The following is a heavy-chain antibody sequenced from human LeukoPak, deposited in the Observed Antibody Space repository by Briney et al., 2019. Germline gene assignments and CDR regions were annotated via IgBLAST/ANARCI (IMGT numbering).Heavy chain of an antibody. CDR1: GFTFSSYA. J-gene: IGHJ4*02. Sequence: GGSLRLSCAASGFTFSSYAMSWVRQAPGKGLEWVSAISGSGGSTYYADSVKGRFTISRDNSKNTLYPQMNSLRAEDTAVYYCAKGLKTVRGYCSGGSCRDYWGQGTLVTVSA. D-gene: IGHD2-15*01. V-gene: IGHV3-23*01. CDR2: ISGSGGST. CDR3: AKGLKTVRGYCSGGSCRDY.